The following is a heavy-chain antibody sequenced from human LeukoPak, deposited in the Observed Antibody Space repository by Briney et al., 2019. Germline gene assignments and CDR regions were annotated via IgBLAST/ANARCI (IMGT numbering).Heavy chain of an antibody. CDR1: GFTFSDFS. J-gene: IGHJ4*02. Sequence: GGSLRLSCAASGFTFSDFSMNWVRQAPGKGLEWVANIKKDGSEKYYVDSVRGRFTISRDNAKNSLYLQMNSLRAEDSAVYYCARLGLSAVAIFLIDYWGQGTLVTVSS. CDR3: ARLGLSAVAIFLIDY. CDR2: IKKDGSEK. V-gene: IGHV3-7*02. D-gene: IGHD6-19*01.